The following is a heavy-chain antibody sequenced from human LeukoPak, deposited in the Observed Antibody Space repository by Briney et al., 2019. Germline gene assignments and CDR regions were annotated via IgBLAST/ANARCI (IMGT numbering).Heavy chain of an antibody. V-gene: IGHV3-30*02. CDR1: GFMFSTYG. Sequence: GGSLRLSCAASGFMFSTYGMHWVRQAPGKGLEWVSFIQCDGSNKYYADSVKGRLSISRDNSKNTLFLQMSSLRAEDTAVYYCAKDDGWLQLGGIDYWGQGTLVTVSS. CDR3: AKDDGWLQLGGIDY. CDR2: IQCDGSNK. J-gene: IGHJ4*02. D-gene: IGHD5-24*01.